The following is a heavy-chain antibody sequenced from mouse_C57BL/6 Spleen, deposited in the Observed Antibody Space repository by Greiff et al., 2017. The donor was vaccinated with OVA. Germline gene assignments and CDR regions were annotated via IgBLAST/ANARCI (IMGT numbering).Heavy chain of an antibody. CDR3: ARDGGRYAMDY. Sequence: DVKLVESGGGLVKPGGSLKLSCAASGFTFSSYAMSWVRQTPEKRLEWVATISDGGSYTYYPDNIKGRFTISRDNAKNNLFLQMSHLKSEDTAMYYCARDGGRYAMDYWGQGTSVTVSS. V-gene: IGHV5-4*01. CDR1: GFTFSSYA. CDR2: ISDGGSYT. J-gene: IGHJ4*01.